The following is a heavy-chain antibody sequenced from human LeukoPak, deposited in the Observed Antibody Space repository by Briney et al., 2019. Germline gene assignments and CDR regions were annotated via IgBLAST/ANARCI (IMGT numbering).Heavy chain of an antibody. D-gene: IGHD1-26*01. V-gene: IGHV4-59*01. CDR2: IYYSGST. Sequence: PSETLSLTCAVYGGSFSGYYWSWIRQPPGKGLEWIGYIYYSGSTNYNPSLKSRVTISVDTSKNQFSLKLSSVTAADTAVYYCARLGGSDRQHWGQGTLVTVSS. CDR3: ARLGGSDRQH. CDR1: GGSFSGYY. J-gene: IGHJ1*01.